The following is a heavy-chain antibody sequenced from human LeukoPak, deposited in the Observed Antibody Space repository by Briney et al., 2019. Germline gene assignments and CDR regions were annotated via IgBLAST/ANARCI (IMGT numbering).Heavy chain of an antibody. J-gene: IGHJ4*02. D-gene: IGHD3-10*01. CDR1: GGSFSGYY. CDR3: ARRPWWFGELLYYFDY. V-gene: IGHV4-34*01. CDR2: INHSGST. Sequence: SETLSLTCAVYGGSFSGYYWSWIRQPPGKGLEWIGEINHSGSTNYNPSLKSRVTISVDTSKNQFSLKLSSVTAADTAVYYCARRPWWFGELLYYFDYWGQGTLVTVSS.